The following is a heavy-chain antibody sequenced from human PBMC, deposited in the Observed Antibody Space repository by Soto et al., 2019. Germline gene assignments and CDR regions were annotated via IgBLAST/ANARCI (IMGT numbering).Heavy chain of an antibody. D-gene: IGHD6-19*01. CDR3: ARVAYSRGWIFDY. CDR2: IKEDGTER. J-gene: IGHJ4*02. V-gene: IGHV3-7*01. CDR1: AFTFSTYW. Sequence: GGSLRLSCAASAFTFSTYWMSWVRQIPGRGLEWVANIKEDGTERYYVDPVKGRFTISRDNAKNSLFLQMNSLRAEDTAVYFCARVAYSRGWIFDYWGQGTLVTVSS.